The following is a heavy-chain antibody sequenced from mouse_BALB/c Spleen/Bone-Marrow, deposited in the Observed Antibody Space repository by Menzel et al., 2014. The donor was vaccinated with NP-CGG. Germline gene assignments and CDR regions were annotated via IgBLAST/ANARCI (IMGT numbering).Heavy chain of an antibody. CDR3: ARRYFDV. CDR2: IAPGSGST. V-gene: IGHV1S41*01. Sequence: LVKPGAPVKLSCKAPGYTFTSYWINWIKQRPGQGLEWIGRIAPGSGSTYYNEMFKGKATLTVDTSSSTAYIQLSSLSSEDSAVYFCARRYFDVWGAGTTVTVSS. J-gene: IGHJ1*01. CDR1: GYTFTSYW.